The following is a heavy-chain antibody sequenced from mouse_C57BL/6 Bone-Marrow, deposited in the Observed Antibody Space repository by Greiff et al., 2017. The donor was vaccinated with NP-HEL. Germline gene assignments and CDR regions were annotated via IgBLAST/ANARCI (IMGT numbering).Heavy chain of an antibody. CDR3: AKGDSNYPYAMDY. Sequence: VQLQQSGPGLVQPSQSLSITCTVSGFSLTSYGVHWVRQSPGKGLEWLGVIWRGGSTDYNAAFMSRLSITKDNSKSQLFFKMNSLQADDTAIYYCAKGDSNYPYAMDYWGQGTSVTVSS. D-gene: IGHD2-5*01. CDR2: IWRGGST. CDR1: GFSLTSYG. V-gene: IGHV2-5*01. J-gene: IGHJ4*01.